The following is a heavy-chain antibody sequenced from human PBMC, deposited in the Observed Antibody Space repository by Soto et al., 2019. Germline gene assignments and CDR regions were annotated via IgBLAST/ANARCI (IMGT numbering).Heavy chain of an antibody. CDR3: ARGGREVPRIPYDT. Sequence: QVHLVQSGAEVKKPGASVYVSCKASGYTFTDYYLHWVRQAPGQGLEWMGWINPNVGGTNYARKFQGRLTMTRDTSISTVYMQVTRLGPNDTAIYYCARGGREVPRIPYDTWGQGTLVTVSS. D-gene: IGHD3-16*01. CDR2: INPNVGGT. V-gene: IGHV1-2*02. CDR1: GYTFTDYY. J-gene: IGHJ5*02.